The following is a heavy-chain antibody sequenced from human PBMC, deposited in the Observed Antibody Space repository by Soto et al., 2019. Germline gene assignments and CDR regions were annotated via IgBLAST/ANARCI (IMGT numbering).Heavy chain of an antibody. CDR2: ISYDGGNE. CDR1: RFSFSTYA. J-gene: IGHJ3*02. CDR3: ARDRSGSHEIDDSLDI. D-gene: IGHD1-26*01. Sequence: QVHLVESGGGVVQPGRSLRLSCAASRFSFSTYAIHWVRQAPGKGLEWVAGISYDGGNEYYADSVKGQFTISRDNSKSTLYLKMNSLGPDDTAVYYCARDRSGSHEIDDSLDIWGRGTMVTVSS. V-gene: IGHV3-30-3*01.